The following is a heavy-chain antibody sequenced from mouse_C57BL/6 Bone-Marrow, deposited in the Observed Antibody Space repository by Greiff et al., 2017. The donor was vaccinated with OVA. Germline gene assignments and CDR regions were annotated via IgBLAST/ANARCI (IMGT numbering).Heavy chain of an antibody. J-gene: IGHJ2*01. CDR3: ERDEDGYYASYVEF. CDR2: IYPGDGDT. Sequence: VQLQQSGPELVKPGASVKISCKASGYAFSSSWMNWVKQRPGKGLEWIGRIYPGDGDTDYNGKFKGKATLTADKSSSTAYMQLSSLTSEDSAVYFGERDEDGYYASYVEFGGRGTALTVSA. D-gene: IGHD2-3*01. V-gene: IGHV1-82*01. CDR1: GYAFSSSW.